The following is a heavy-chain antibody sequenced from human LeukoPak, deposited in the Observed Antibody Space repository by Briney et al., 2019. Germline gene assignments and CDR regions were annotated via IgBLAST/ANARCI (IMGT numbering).Heavy chain of an antibody. CDR1: AFTFTSYA. CDR2: ISGSGGRT. J-gene: IGHJ4*02. D-gene: IGHD4-17*01. Sequence: GGSLTLSCAASAFTFTSYATSCVRHAPGEGLDWVSDISGSGGRTYYADCVKGRFTISRDNSKNTLYLQMNSLRAEDTAVYYCARGGLTAVFDYWGQGTLVSVSS. CDR3: ARGGLTAVFDY. V-gene: IGHV3-23*01.